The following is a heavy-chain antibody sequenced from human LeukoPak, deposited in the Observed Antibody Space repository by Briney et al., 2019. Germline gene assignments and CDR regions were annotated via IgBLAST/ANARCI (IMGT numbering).Heavy chain of an antibody. D-gene: IGHD4-23*01. CDR2: ISRSGSIT. V-gene: IGHV3-11*04. Sequence: GGSLRLSCEASGFIFSDYYMSWIRQAPGKGLEWVSYISRSGSITYYADSVKGRFTISRDSAKNSLYLQMNSLRAEDTAVYYCAIHDYHSNSDAFDVWGQGTMVTVSS. CDR1: GFIFSDYY. CDR3: AIHDYHSNSDAFDV. J-gene: IGHJ3*01.